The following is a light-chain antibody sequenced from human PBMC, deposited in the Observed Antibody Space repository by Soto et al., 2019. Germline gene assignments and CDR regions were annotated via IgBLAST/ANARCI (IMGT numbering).Light chain of an antibody. J-gene: IGLJ2*01. V-gene: IGLV2-11*01. Sequence: QSALTQPRSVSGSPGQSVTISCTGSSSDVGGNFYVSLYQNHPGKAPKLIIFDFHKRPSGVPDRFSVSKSGRTASLPISGLQAEDEADYYFCSYAAKFVLFGGGTKVTVL. CDR2: DFH. CDR1: SSDVGGNFY. CDR3: CSYAAKFVL.